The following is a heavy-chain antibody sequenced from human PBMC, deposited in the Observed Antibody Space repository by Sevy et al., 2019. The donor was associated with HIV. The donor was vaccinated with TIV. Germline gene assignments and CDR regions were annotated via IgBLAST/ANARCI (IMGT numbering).Heavy chain of an antibody. V-gene: IGHV3-53*01. CDR2: IHSGGKI. D-gene: IGHD2-15*01. Sequence: GGSLRLSCAASGFSVSSNYMSWVRQAPGKGPEWVSVIHSGGKISYADSVQGRFTISRDNSKNTLYLQMNSLRDEDTAVYYCAREDIVLGEDNYYGIDVWGQGTTVTVSS. CDR3: AREDIVLGEDNYYGIDV. J-gene: IGHJ6*02. CDR1: GFSVSSNY.